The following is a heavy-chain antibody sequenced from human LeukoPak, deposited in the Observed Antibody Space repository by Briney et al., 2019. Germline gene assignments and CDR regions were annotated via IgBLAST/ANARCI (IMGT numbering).Heavy chain of an antibody. CDR1: GFTFSSYG. V-gene: IGHV3-30*02. Sequence: GGSLRLSCAASGFTFSSYGMHWVRQAPGKGLEWVAFIRYDGSNKYYADSVKGRFTISRDNSKNTLYLQMNSLRAEDTAVYYCAKAEAVAGTGDYFDYWGQGTLVTVSS. J-gene: IGHJ4*02. CDR3: AKAEAVAGTGDYFDY. D-gene: IGHD6-19*01. CDR2: IRYDGSNK.